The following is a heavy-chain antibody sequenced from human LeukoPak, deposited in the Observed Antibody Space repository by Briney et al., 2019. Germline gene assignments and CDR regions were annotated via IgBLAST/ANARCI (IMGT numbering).Heavy chain of an antibody. Sequence: TSETLSLTCAVYGGSFSGYYWDWIRQPPGKGLEWIGYIYYSGSTNYNPSLKSRVTISVDTSKNQFSLKLSSVTAADTAVYYCARTFYGSGSYYIDYWGQGTLVTVSS. V-gene: IGHV4-59*01. J-gene: IGHJ4*02. D-gene: IGHD3-10*01. CDR1: GGSFSGYY. CDR2: IYYSGST. CDR3: ARTFYGSGSYYIDY.